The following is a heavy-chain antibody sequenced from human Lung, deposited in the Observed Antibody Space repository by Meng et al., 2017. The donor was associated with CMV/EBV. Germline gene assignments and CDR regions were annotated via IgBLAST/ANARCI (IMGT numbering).Heavy chain of an antibody. CDR2: VWFDGSKE. Sequence: LSCEASGFSLTTYAMQWVRQAPGRGLEWVAIVWFDGSKESYVNSVKGRFTVSRDISKNTVYLQMNSLRAEDTAVYYCAKGNGMVDSWGQGTLVTVSS. CDR1: GFSLTTYA. D-gene: IGHD1-1*01. V-gene: IGHV3-33*03. J-gene: IGHJ4*02. CDR3: AKGNGMVDS.